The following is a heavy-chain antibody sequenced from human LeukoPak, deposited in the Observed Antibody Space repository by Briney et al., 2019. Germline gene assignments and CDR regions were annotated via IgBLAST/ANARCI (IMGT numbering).Heavy chain of an antibody. D-gene: IGHD5-12*01. J-gene: IGHJ6*02. CDR2: NGRHNTP. Sequence: RGCLRLSCEASGFTFSADAMTWVRQAPGKGLEWVSSNGRHNTPHYSEAVQGQFAISRDNSTSMLFLQLNSLRAENTALYYWARDLPYDVAMDVWGQGTTVTVSS. CDR3: ARDLPYDVAMDV. V-gene: IGHV3-23*05. CDR1: GFTFSADA.